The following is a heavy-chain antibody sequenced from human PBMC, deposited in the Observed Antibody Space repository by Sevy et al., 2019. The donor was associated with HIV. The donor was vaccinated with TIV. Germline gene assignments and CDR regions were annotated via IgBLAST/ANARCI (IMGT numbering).Heavy chain of an antibody. D-gene: IGHD2-21*02. V-gene: IGHV4-34*01. Sequence: SETLSLTCAVYGGSFSGYYWSWIRQPPGKGLEWIGEINHSGSTNYNPSLKSRVTISVDTSKNQFSLKLSSVTAADTAVYYCARVYCGGDYYQGGAFDIWGQGTMVTVSS. J-gene: IGHJ3*02. CDR1: GGSFSGYY. CDR3: ARVYCGGDYYQGGAFDI. CDR2: INHSGST.